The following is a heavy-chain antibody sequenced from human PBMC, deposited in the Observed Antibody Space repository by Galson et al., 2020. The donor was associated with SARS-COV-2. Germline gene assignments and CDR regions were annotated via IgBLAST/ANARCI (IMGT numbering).Heavy chain of an antibody. Sequence: SQTLSLTCTVSGGSFSTYYWSWIRQPPGKGLEWIAYIYYSGSTNYNPSLKSRVTISVDTSKNQFSLKLTSVTATDMAVYYCARQNSDWYFDYWGQGTLVTVSS. CDR1: GGSFSTYY. CDR3: ARQNSDWYFDY. V-gene: IGHV4-59*08. J-gene: IGHJ4*02. D-gene: IGHD6-19*01. CDR2: IYYSGST.